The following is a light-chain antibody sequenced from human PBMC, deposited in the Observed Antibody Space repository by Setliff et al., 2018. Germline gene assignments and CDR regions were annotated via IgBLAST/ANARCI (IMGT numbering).Light chain of an antibody. V-gene: IGLV2-14*03. J-gene: IGLJ1*01. CDR2: DVS. CDR3: SSYAGSSTLYV. Sequence: QSALTQPPSASGSPGQSVTISCTGTGSDVGGYNYVSWYQQHPSKAPKLMIYDVSNRPSGVSNRFSGSKSANTASLTISGLQAEDEADYYCSSYAGSSTLYVFGTGTKV. CDR1: GSDVGGYNY.